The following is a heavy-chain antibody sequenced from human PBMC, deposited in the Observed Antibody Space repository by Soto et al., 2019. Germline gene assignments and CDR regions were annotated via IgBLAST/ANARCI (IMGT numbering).Heavy chain of an antibody. Sequence: QVQLVESGGGVVQPGRSLRLSCAASGLTFSSYAMHWVREAPGKGLEWVAVVSYDGSNKYYADSVKGRFTISRDNSKNTLYLQMDSLRAEDTAVYYCAKERYSGYDLPPKYFDYWGQGTLVTVSS. V-gene: IGHV3-30*18. CDR3: AKERYSGYDLPPKYFDY. J-gene: IGHJ4*02. CDR1: GLTFSSYA. D-gene: IGHD5-12*01. CDR2: VSYDGSNK.